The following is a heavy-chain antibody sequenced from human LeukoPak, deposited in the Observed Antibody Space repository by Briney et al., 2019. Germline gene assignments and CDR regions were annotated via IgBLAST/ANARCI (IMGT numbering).Heavy chain of an antibody. Sequence: SETLSLTCTVSGGSISSYYWSWIRQPAGKGLEWIGRIYTSGSTNYNPSLKSRVTMSVDTSKNQFSLKLSSVTAADTAVYYCARDAPFTMVQGVGAFDIWGQGTMVTVSS. CDR1: GGSISSYY. CDR3: ARDAPFTMVQGVGAFDI. J-gene: IGHJ3*02. V-gene: IGHV4-4*07. D-gene: IGHD3-10*01. CDR2: IYTSGST.